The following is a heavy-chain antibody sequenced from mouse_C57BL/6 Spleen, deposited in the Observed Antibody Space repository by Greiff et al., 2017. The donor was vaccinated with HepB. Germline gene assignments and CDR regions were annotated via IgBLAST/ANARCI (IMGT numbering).Heavy chain of an antibody. D-gene: IGHD2-2*01. CDR2: ISDGGSYT. V-gene: IGHV5-4*01. CDR1: GFTFSSYA. J-gene: IGHJ4*01. CDR3: ARDLYYGYAMDY. Sequence: EVQVVESGGGLVKPGGSLKLSCAASGFTFSSYAMSWVRQTPEKRLEWVATISDGGSYTYYPDNVQGRFTISRDNAKNNLYLQMSHLKSEDTAMYYCARDLYYGYAMDYWGQGTSVTVSS.